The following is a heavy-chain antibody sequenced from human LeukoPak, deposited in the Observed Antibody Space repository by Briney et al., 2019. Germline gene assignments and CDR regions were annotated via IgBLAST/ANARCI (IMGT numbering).Heavy chain of an antibody. CDR3: ARTMREPQNDYGMDV. CDR1: GFTFSSYA. J-gene: IGHJ6*02. D-gene: IGHD1-26*01. Sequence: PGGSLRLSCAASGFTFSSYAMHWVRQAPGKGLEWVAVISYDGSNKYYADSVKGRFTISRDNSKNTLYLQMNSLRAEDTAVYYCARTMREPQNDYGMDVWGQGTTVTVSS. V-gene: IGHV3-30-3*01. CDR2: ISYDGSNK.